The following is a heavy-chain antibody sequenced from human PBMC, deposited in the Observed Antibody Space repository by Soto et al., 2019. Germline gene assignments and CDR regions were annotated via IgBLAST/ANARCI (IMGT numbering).Heavy chain of an antibody. V-gene: IGHV4-39*01. CDR1: GGSISSGGYY. CDR3: ASLEMKYYGSCTP. Sequence: AETLSLTCTVSGGSISSGGYYWGWIRQPPGKGLEWIGSIYYSGSTYYNPSLKSRVTISVDTSKNQCYLKLSSVAASDTAVYYCASLEMKYYGSCTPCGQVTRIAFSS. CDR2: IYYSGST. D-gene: IGHD3-10*01. J-gene: IGHJ5*02.